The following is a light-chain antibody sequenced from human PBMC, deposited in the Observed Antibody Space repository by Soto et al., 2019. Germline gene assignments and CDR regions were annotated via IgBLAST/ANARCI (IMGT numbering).Light chain of an antibody. CDR1: QSVSSSY. V-gene: IGKV3-20*01. CDR2: GAS. Sequence: EIVLTQSPGTLSLSPGERATLSCRASQSVSSSYLGWYQQKPGQAPRLLIFGASSRATGIPDRFSGSGSESDFTLTITRLEPEDFAVYYCQQYSNSAWTFGLGTRVEIK. CDR3: QQYSNSAWT. J-gene: IGKJ1*01.